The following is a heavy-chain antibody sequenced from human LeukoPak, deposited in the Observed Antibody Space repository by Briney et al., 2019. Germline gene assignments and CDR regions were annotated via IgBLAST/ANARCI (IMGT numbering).Heavy chain of an antibody. D-gene: IGHD2-2*01. J-gene: IGHJ5*02. CDR2: IYPGDSDT. Sequence: GGSLQISCKGSGYHFTSYWIGWVRPVPGKGLEGMGIIYPGDSDTRYSPSFQGQVTISADKSISTAYLQWSSLKASDTAMYYCARRLGYCSSTSCYAWFDPWGQGTLVTVSS. V-gene: IGHV5-51*01. CDR3: ARRLGYCSSTSCYAWFDP. CDR1: GYHFTSYW.